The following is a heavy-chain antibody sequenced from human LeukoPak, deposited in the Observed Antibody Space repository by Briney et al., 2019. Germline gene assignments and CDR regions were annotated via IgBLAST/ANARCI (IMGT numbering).Heavy chain of an antibody. CDR2: INHSGST. CDR1: GGSFSGYY. D-gene: IGHD3-22*01. V-gene: IGHV4-34*01. Sequence: SETLSLTYAVYGGSFSGYYWSWIRQPPGKGLEWIGEINHSGSTNYNPSLKSRVTISVDTSKDQFSLKLSSVTAADTAVYYCARAGDSSGFHYYYYGMDVWGQGTTVTVSS. J-gene: IGHJ6*02. CDR3: ARAGDSSGFHYYYYGMDV.